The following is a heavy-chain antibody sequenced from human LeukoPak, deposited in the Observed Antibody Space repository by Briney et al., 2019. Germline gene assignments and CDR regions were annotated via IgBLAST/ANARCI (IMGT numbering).Heavy chain of an antibody. Sequence: ASVKVSCKASGYTFTSYGISWVRQAPGQGLEWMGWISAYNGNTNYAQKLQGRVTMTTDTSTSTAYMELRSLRSDDTAVYYSARDRCSSTSCATGWFDPWGQGTLVTVSS. CDR1: GYTFTSYG. V-gene: IGHV1-18*01. J-gene: IGHJ5*02. D-gene: IGHD2-2*01. CDR3: ARDRCSSTSCATGWFDP. CDR2: ISAYNGNT.